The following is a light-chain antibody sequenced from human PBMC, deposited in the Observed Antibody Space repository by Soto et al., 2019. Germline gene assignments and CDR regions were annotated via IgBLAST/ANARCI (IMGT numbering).Light chain of an antibody. CDR3: ISHAGSNNLV. CDR1: SSDVGSYNY. Sequence: QSALTQPPSASGSPGQSVTISCSGTSSDVGSYNYVSWYQEHPGKAPKLMINEVSKRPSGVPDRFSGSKSGNTASLTVSGLQADDEADYYCISHAGSNNLVFGGGTKLTVL. V-gene: IGLV2-8*01. J-gene: IGLJ3*02. CDR2: EVS.